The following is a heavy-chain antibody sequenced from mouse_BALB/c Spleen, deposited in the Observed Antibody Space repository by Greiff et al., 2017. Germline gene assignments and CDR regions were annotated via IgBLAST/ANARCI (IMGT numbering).Heavy chain of an antibody. CDR3: ARDLDYYGSSPFAY. CDR1: GFSLTGYG. V-gene: IGHV2-6-7*01. J-gene: IGHJ3*01. Sequence: VQRVESGPGLVAPSQSLSITCTVSGFSLTGYGVNWVRPPPGKGLEWLGMIWGDGSTDYNSALKSRLSISKDNSKSQVFLKMNSLQTDDTARYYCARDLDYYGSSPFAYWGQGTLVTVSA. D-gene: IGHD1-1*01. CDR2: IWGDGST.